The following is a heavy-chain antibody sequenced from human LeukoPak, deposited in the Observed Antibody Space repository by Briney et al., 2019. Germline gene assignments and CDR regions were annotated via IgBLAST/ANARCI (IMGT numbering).Heavy chain of an antibody. J-gene: IGHJ4*02. CDR3: VRQRRYCSGDSCYQRTFDY. CDR2: IKQDRSEK. Sequence: GGSLRLSCAASGFTFSNYWMSWVRQAPGKGLEWVANIKQDRSEKSYVGSVTGRFTISRDNAKNSLYMQMNSLRAEDTAVYYCVRQRRYCSGDSCYQRTFDYWGQGTLVTVSS. D-gene: IGHD2-15*01. CDR1: GFTFSNYW. V-gene: IGHV3-7*01.